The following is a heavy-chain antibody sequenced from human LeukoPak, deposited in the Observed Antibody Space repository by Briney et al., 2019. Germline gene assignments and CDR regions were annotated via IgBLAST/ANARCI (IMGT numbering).Heavy chain of an antibody. V-gene: IGHV3-48*03. CDR1: GFTFSSSE. D-gene: IGHD3-22*01. J-gene: IGHJ4*02. Sequence: GGSLRLSCAASGFTFSSSEMNWVRQAPGKGLEWVSYISSSGGTISYADSVKGRFTISRDNSKNTLYLQMNSLRADDTAVYYCARGCYYERSGYCPFDYWGPGTLVTVSS. CDR3: ARGCYYERSGYCPFDY. CDR2: ISSSGGTI.